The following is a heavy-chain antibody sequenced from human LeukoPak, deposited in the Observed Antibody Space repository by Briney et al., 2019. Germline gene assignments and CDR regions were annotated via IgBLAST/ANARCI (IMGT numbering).Heavy chain of an antibody. CDR1: KFPFDDYA. V-gene: IGHV3-9*01. CDR2: ISWNSGSL. Sequence: PGGSLRLSCAASKFPFDDYAMHWVRQAPGKGLEWVSGISWNSGSLDYVDSVKGRFTISRDNAKNSLYLEMNSLRPEDTALYYCAKGTGRYWTFLDYWGQGAPVTVSS. CDR3: AKGTGRYWTFLDY. J-gene: IGHJ4*02. D-gene: IGHD1-26*01.